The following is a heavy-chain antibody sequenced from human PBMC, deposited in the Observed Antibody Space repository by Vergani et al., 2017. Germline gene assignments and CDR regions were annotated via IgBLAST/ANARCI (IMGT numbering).Heavy chain of an antibody. J-gene: IGHJ4*02. D-gene: IGHD6-13*01. Sequence: QITLKESGPTLVKPTQTLTLTCTFSGFSLSTSGVGVGWIRQPPGKALEWLALIYWDDDKRYSPSLKSRLTSTKDTSKNQVVLTMTNMDPVDTATYYCAHRVAAAGTAYFDYWGQGTLVTVSS. V-gene: IGHV2-5*02. CDR2: IYWDDDK. CDR1: GFSLSTSGVG. CDR3: AHRVAAAGTAYFDY.